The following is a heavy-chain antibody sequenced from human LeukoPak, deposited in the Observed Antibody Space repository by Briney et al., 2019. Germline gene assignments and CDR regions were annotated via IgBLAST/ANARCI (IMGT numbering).Heavy chain of an antibody. J-gene: IGHJ4*02. V-gene: IGHV3-7*01. CDR3: ARGNDYGDYVGIYFDY. Sequence: GGPLRLSCAASGFTLNNYWMSWVRQAPGKGLEWVANIKQDGMEKYYVDSVKGRFTISRDNAKNSFYLQMNSLRAEDKAVYHCARGNDYGDYVGIYFDYWGQGTLVTVSS. D-gene: IGHD4-17*01. CDR1: GFTLNNYW. CDR2: IKQDGMEK.